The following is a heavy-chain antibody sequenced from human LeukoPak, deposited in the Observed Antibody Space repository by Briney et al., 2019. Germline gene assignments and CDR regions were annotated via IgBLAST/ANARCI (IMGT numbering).Heavy chain of an antibody. CDR2: ISAAGGTI. D-gene: IGHD3-10*01. V-gene: IGHV3-23*01. CDR3: AKYRHDRVGGRNFDY. CDR1: VFTFCTYS. J-gene: IGHJ4*02. Sequence: GVSLTLSCDASVFTFCTYSMTWVRQSPGKGVECVSVISAAGGTIVYADCVKGRFHIYRHNHRHTVYLHEHSLSPEHTAVYYCAKYRHDRVGGRNFDYWGQGTLVTVSS.